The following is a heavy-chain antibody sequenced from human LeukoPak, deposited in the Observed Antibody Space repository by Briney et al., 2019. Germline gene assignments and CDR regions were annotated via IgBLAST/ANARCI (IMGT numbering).Heavy chain of an antibody. CDR1: GGSISSYY. J-gene: IGHJ4*02. CDR2: IYYSGDS. Sequence: SETLSLTCTVSGGSISSYYWSWIRQPTGKGLEWIGYIYYSGDSNSNPSLKSRVTMSLDTSKNQFSLRLSSVTAADTAVYYCARHPFSTPFDYWGRETLVTVSS. CDR3: ARHPFSTPFDY. V-gene: IGHV4-59*08.